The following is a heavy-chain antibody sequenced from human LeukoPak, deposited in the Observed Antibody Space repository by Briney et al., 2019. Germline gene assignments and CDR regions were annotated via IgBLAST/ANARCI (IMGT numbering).Heavy chain of an antibody. CDR3: ASALGPGAFDI. J-gene: IGHJ3*02. D-gene: IGHD1-14*01. CDR1: GFTFSSYW. Sequence: GGSLRLSCAASGFTFSSYWMHWVRQAPGKGLVWVSRINSDGSSTGYADSVKGRFTISRDNAKNSLYLQMNSLRAEDTAVYYCASALGPGAFDIWGQGTMVTVSS. CDR2: INSDGSST. V-gene: IGHV3-74*01.